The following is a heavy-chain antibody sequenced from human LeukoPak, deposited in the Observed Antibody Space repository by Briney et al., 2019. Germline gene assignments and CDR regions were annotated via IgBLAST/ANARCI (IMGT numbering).Heavy chain of an antibody. Sequence: GGSLRLSCAASGFTFSSYYIYWVRQAPGKGPVWVSRINSDGTTTRYADAVKGRFSISRDNAKNTVYLQMNSLRVEDTAVCYCARALYFDFESWGQGTLVTVSS. CDR2: INSDGTTT. D-gene: IGHD3-9*01. CDR1: GFTFSSYY. CDR3: ARALYFDFES. J-gene: IGHJ4*02. V-gene: IGHV3-74*01.